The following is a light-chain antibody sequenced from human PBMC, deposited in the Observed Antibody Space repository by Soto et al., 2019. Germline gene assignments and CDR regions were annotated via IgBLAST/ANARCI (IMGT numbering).Light chain of an antibody. J-gene: IGKJ5*01. CDR2: GAS. Sequence: EIVLTQSPGTLYLSPGETSALACRASQTVDDSHLAWYPLRPGQVPRLLIYGASTRATGIPDRFSGSGSGRDFSLTIRGLKPEDFAVYFCQQYRMSPNTFGQGTRLEIK. CDR3: QQYRMSPNT. V-gene: IGKV3-20*01. CDR1: QTVDDSH.